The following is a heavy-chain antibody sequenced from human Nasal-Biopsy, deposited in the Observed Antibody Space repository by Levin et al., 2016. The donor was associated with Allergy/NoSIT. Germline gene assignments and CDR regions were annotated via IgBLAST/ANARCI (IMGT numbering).Heavy chain of an antibody. CDR2: VSFDGRDK. V-gene: IGHV3-30*04. CDR1: GFSFSNSA. J-gene: IGHJ6*02. D-gene: IGHD3-10*01. CDR3: ARDRPGVGSYSGYQYYAIDD. Sequence: GESLKISCADSGFSFSNSAIHWVRQAPAKGLEWVSVVSFDGRDKYYTDSVKGRFSMSRDNSKKTVFLQMNSLKTEDTAVYYCARDRPGVGSYSGYQYYAIDDWGQGTRVTVSS.